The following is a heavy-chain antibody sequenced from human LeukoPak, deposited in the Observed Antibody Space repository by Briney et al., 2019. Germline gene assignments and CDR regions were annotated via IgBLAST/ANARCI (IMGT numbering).Heavy chain of an antibody. CDR3: ARGAEEEDYDFGLGYMDV. CDR1: GGSTSSYY. J-gene: IGHJ6*03. V-gene: IGHV4-59*01. D-gene: IGHD3-3*01. CDR2: IYYSGST. Sequence: PSETLSLTCTVSGGSTSSYYWSWIRQPPGKGLGWIGYIYYSGSTNYNPSLKSRVTISVDTSKNQFSLKLSSVTAADTAVYYCARGAEEEDYDFGLGYMDVWGKGTTVTVSS.